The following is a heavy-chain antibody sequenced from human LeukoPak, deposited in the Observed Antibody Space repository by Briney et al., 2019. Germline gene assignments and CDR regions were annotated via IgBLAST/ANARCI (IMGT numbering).Heavy chain of an antibody. CDR2: INPNSGGT. V-gene: IGHV1-2*04. CDR3: ARGPTIAAAGTDGIVYYGMDV. Sequence: ASVKVSCKASGYTFTGYYMHWVRQAPGQGLEWMGWINPNSGGTNYAQKFQGWVTMTRDTSISTAYMELSRLRSDDTAVYYCARGPTIAAAGTDGIVYYGMDVWGQGTTVTVSS. J-gene: IGHJ6*02. CDR1: GYTFTGYY. D-gene: IGHD6-13*01.